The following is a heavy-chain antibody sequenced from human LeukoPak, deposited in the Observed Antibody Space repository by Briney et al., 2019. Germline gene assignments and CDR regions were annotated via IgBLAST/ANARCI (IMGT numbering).Heavy chain of an antibody. CDR1: GGSFSGYY. CDR3: ARLGAVYSNYYYGMDV. J-gene: IGHJ6*02. D-gene: IGHD6-13*01. V-gene: IGHV4-34*01. Sequence: PSETLSLTCAVYGGSFSGYYWSWIRQPPGKGLEWIGEINHSGSTNYNPSPKSRVTISVDTSKNQFSLKLSSVTAADTAVYYCARLGAVYSNYYYGMDVWGQGTTVTVSS. CDR2: INHSGST.